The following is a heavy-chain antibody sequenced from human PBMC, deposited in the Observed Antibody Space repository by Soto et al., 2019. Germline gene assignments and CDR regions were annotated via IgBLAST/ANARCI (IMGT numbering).Heavy chain of an antibody. Sequence: SETLSLTCTVSGGSISSSSYYWGWIRQPPGKGLEWIGSIYYSGSTYYNPSLKSRVTISVDTSKNQFSLKLSSVTAADTAVYYCARRESGYYYVGAFDIWGQGTMVTVPS. V-gene: IGHV4-39*01. CDR1: GGSISSSSYY. CDR2: IYYSGST. D-gene: IGHD3-22*01. J-gene: IGHJ3*02. CDR3: ARRESGYYYVGAFDI.